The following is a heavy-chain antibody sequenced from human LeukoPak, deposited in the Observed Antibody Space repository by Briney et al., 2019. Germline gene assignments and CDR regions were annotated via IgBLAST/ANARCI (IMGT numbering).Heavy chain of an antibody. J-gene: IGHJ4*02. CDR1: GFTFSSNA. Sequence: GGSLRLSCAASGFTFSSNAMSWVRQAPGKGLEWVSAISGSGATTYSADSVKGRFTISRDSSKNTLYLKMNSLRAEDTAVYYCAKCSGGGDCYSPLDYWGQGTLVTVSS. CDR3: AKCSGGGDCYSPLDY. D-gene: IGHD2-21*02. V-gene: IGHV3-23*01. CDR2: ISGSGATT.